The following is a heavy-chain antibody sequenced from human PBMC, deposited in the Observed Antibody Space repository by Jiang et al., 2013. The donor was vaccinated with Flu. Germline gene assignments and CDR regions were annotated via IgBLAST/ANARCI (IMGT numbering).Heavy chain of an antibody. CDR3: ARGPDTGDYYYFY. J-gene: IGHJ4*02. CDR2: IIPIFGTP. V-gene: IGHV1-69*06. CDR1: RGTFSNYA. D-gene: IGHD3-22*01. Sequence: GAEVKKPGSSVKVSCKTSRGTFSNYAISWVRQVPGQGLEWMGGIIPIFGTPNYAQKFQGRVTITADISTRTVYMELSSLTSEDTAVYYCARGPDTGDYYYFYWGQGTLVTVSS.